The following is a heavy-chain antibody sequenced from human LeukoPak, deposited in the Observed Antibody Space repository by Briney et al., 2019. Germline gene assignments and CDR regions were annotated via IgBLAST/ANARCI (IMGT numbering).Heavy chain of an antibody. CDR3: ARVGGYEGFDY. Sequence: SETLSLTCTVSGGAVSSGSYYWSWIRQPPGKGLEWIGYIYYSGSTNYNPSLKSRVTISVDTSKNQFSLKLSSVTAADTAVYYCARVGGYEGFDYWGQGTLVTVSS. CDR1: GGAVSSGSYY. J-gene: IGHJ4*02. CDR2: IYYSGST. D-gene: IGHD3-22*01. V-gene: IGHV4-61*01.